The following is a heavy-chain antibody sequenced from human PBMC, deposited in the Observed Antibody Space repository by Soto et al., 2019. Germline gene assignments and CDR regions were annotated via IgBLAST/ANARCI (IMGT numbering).Heavy chain of an antibody. J-gene: IGHJ4*02. CDR1: GFTFSSYA. CDR2: ISYDGSNK. D-gene: IGHD3-16*01. V-gene: IGHV3-30-3*01. CDR3: ARGLGSGPFGVDY. Sequence: QVQLVESGGGVVQPGRSLRLSCAASGFTFSSYAMHWVRQAPGKGLEWVAVISYDGSNKYYADSVKGRFTISRDNSKNTLYLQMISLRAEDTAVYYCARGLGSGPFGVDYWGQGTLVTVSS.